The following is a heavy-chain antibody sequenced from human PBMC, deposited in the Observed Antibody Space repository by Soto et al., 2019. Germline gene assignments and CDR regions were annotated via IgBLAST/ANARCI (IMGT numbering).Heavy chain of an antibody. CDR2: IWYDGSNK. V-gene: IGHV3-33*01. D-gene: IGHD4-4*01. Sequence: QVQLVESGGGVVQPGRSLRLSCAASGFTFSSYGMHWVRQAPGKGLEWVAVIWYDGSNKYYADSVKGRFTISRDNSKNTLYLQMNSLRAEDTAVYYCARGGSSKEYNWFDPWGQGTLVTVSS. CDR3: ARGGSSKEYNWFDP. J-gene: IGHJ5*02. CDR1: GFTFSSYG.